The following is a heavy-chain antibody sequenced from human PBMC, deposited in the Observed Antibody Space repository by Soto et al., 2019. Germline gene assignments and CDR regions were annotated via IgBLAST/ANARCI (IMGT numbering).Heavy chain of an antibody. V-gene: IGHV5-51*01. CDR3: ASSETRGGLHSSSWFLRY. D-gene: IGHD6-13*01. J-gene: IGHJ4*02. Sequence: PGESLKISCKGSGNSFTSYWIAWVRQMPGKELEWMESIYLGDSDNRYSPSFQGQVTISADKSINTAYLQWSSLKASDTAMYYCASSETRGGLHSSSWFLRYWGRGTLVTV. CDR2: IYLGDSDN. CDR1: GNSFTSYW.